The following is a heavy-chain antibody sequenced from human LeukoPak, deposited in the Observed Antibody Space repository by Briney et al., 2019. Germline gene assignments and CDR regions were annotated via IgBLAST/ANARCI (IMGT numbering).Heavy chain of an antibody. V-gene: IGHV3-7*01. CDR2: IKQDGSEK. D-gene: IGHD4-17*01. CDR3: ARDHYDDSRFGYNWFDP. Sequence: GGSLRLSCAASGFTFSSYWMSWVRQAPGKGLEWVANIKQDGSEKYYVDSVKGRFTISRDNAKNSLYLQMNSLRAEDTAVYYRARDHYDDSRFGYNWFDPWGQGTLVTVSS. J-gene: IGHJ5*02. CDR1: GFTFSSYW.